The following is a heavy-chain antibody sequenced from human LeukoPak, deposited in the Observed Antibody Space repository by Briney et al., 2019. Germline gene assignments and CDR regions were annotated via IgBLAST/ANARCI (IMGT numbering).Heavy chain of an antibody. V-gene: IGHV4-59*01. J-gene: IGHJ4*02. CDR2: LYYGGST. Sequence: PSQTLSLTCTVSGGSITDYYCSWIRHPPGKGLEWIGYLYYGGSTSYSPSLKSRVTISVDTSKNQFSLKLSSVTAADTAVYYCARDRPGTDWGQGTLVTVSS. CDR3: ARDRPGTD. CDR1: GGSITDYY.